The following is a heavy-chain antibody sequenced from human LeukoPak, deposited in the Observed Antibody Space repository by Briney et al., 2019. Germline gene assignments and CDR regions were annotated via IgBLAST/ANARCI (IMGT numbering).Heavy chain of an antibody. V-gene: IGHV4-39*02. D-gene: IGHD1-26*01. CDR1: GGSISSSSYY. J-gene: IGHJ4*02. Sequence: SETLSLTCTVSGGSISSSSYYWGWIRQPPGKGLEWIGSIYYSGSTYYNPSLKSRVTISVDTSKNQFSLKLSSVTAADTAVYYCARETVGATRNFDYWGQGTLVTVSS. CDR2: IYYSGST. CDR3: ARETVGATRNFDY.